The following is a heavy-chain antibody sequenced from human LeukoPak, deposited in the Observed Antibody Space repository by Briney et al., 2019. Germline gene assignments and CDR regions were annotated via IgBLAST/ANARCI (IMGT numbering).Heavy chain of an antibody. D-gene: IGHD3-9*01. J-gene: IGHJ6*03. V-gene: IGHV1-69*13. CDR1: GGTFSSYA. CDR3: ARDQNRYYDILTGPRNYYYYYMDV. CDR2: IIPIFGTA. Sequence: ASVKVSCKASGGTFSSYAISWVRQAPGQGLEWMGGIIPIFGTANYAQKFQGRVTITADESTSTAYMELSSLRSEDTAVYYCARDQNRYYDILTGPRNYYYYYMDVWGKGTTVTISS.